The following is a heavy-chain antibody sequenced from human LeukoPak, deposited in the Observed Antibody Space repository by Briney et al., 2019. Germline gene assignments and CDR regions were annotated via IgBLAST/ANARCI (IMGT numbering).Heavy chain of an antibody. CDR3: VKSPRGAVWYYFDY. Sequence: GGSLRLSCAASGFTFDDYAMHWVRQAPGKGLEWVSGISWNSSTIKYADSVKGRFTISRDNAKSSLFLQINSLRADDMALYYCVKSPRGAVWYYFDYWGQGTLVTVAS. J-gene: IGHJ4*02. CDR2: ISWNSSTI. V-gene: IGHV3-9*03. CDR1: GFTFDDYA. D-gene: IGHD3-10*01.